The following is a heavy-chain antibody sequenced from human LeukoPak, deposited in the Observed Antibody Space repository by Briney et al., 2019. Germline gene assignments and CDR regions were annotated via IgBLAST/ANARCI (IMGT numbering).Heavy chain of an antibody. J-gene: IGHJ4*02. CDR3: ARDQGLRSYFDY. D-gene: IGHD6-25*01. CDR1: GGTFSSYA. V-gene: IGHV1-69*13. Sequence: SVTVSCTASGGTFSSYAISWVRQAPGQGLEWMGGIIPIFGTANYAQKFQGRVTITADESTSTAYMELSSLRSEDTAVYYCARDQGLRSYFDYWGQGTLVTVSS. CDR2: IIPIFGTA.